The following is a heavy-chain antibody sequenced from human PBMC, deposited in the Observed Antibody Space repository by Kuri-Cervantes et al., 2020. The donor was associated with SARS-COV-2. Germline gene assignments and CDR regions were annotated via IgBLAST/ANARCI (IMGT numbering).Heavy chain of an antibody. V-gene: IGHV3-30-3*01. CDR1: GFTFSSYA. Sequence: GESLKISCAASGFTFSSYAMHWVRQAPGKGLEWVAVISYDGSNKYYADSVKGRSTISRDNSKNTLYLQMNSLRAEDTAVYYCARDRGARGWSSWAYGMDVWGQGNTVTCYS. CDR3: ARDRGARGWSSWAYGMDV. J-gene: IGHJ6*01. D-gene: IGHD5-12*01. CDR2: ISYDGSNK.